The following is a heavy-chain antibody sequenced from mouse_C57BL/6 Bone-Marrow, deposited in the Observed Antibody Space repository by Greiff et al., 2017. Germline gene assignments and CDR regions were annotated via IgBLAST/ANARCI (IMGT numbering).Heavy chain of an antibody. D-gene: IGHD2-4*01. CDR1: GFTFSSYA. CDR3: TRGLNDYDGVDY. CDR2: FSSGGDYI. J-gene: IGHJ2*01. V-gene: IGHV5-9-1*02. Sequence: VESGEGLVKPGGSLKLSCAASGFTFSSYAMAWVRQTPEKRLEWVAYFSSGGDYIYYADTVKGRFTISRDNARNTLYLQMSSLKSEDTAMYYCTRGLNDYDGVDYWGQGTTLTVSS.